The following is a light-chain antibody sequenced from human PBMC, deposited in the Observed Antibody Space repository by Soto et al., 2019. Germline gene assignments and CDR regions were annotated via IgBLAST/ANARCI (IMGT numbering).Light chain of an antibody. CDR3: QQYNSYWT. V-gene: IGKV1-5*01. CDR1: QSISSW. Sequence: DIHMTQSPSSLSVSVGDRVTITCRASQSISSWLAWYKQKPGKAPKLLIYDASSLESGVPSRSSGSGSGTEFTLTISSMKPDDFATYYCQQYNSYWTFGQGTKVDIK. J-gene: IGKJ1*01. CDR2: DAS.